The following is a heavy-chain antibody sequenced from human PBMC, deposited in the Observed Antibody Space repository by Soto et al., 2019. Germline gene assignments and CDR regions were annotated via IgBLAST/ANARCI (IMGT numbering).Heavy chain of an antibody. CDR3: ARWSSSSGDNWFDP. J-gene: IGHJ5*02. CDR1: GYTFTSYG. CDR2: ISAYNGNT. D-gene: IGHD6-6*01. V-gene: IGHV1-18*01. Sequence: GASVKVSCKASGYTFTSYGISWVRQAPGQGLEWMGWISAYNGNTNYAQKLQGRVTMTTDTSTSTAYMELRSLRSDDTAVCYCARWSSSSGDNWFDPWGQGTLVTVSS.